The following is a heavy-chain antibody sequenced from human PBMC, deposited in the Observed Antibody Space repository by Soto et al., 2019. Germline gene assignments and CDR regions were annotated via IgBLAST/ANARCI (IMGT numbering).Heavy chain of an antibody. Sequence: SETLSLTCTVSGVSIINNYWTWIRQPPGKGLEWIGYMYYGGSTSYNPSLKSRVTMSVDTSKNFFSLKLSSVTAADTAVYYCARGLITFDPWGQGTLVTVSS. CDR1: GVSIINNY. D-gene: IGHD3-10*01. J-gene: IGHJ5*02. CDR3: ARGLITFDP. V-gene: IGHV4-59*01. CDR2: MYYGGST.